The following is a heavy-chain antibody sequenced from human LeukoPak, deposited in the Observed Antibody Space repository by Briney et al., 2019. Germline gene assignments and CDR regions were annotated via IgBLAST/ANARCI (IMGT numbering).Heavy chain of an antibody. D-gene: IGHD5-18*01. V-gene: IGHV3-21*04. CDR2: ISSSSSYI. J-gene: IGHJ4*02. CDR1: GFTFSSYS. Sequence: GGSLRLSCAASGFTFSSYSMNWDRQAPGKGLEWVSSISSSSSYIYYADSVKGRFTISRDNAKNSLYLQMNSPSPEDTAVYYCAKARGYSLIGYYFDYWGQGTLVTVSS. CDR3: AKARGYSLIGYYFDY.